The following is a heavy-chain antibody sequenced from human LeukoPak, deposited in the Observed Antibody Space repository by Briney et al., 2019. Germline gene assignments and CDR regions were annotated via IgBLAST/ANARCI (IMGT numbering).Heavy chain of an antibody. CDR2: IYTSGST. CDR3: ARESYGNNPDPYYFDY. CDR1: GGSISSGSYY. J-gene: IGHJ4*02. D-gene: IGHD2/OR15-2a*01. Sequence: PSQTLSLTCTVSGGSISSGSYYWSWIRQPAGKGLEWIGRIYTSGSTNYNPSLKSRVTISVDTSKNQFSLKLSSVTAADTAVYYCARESYGNNPDPYYFDYWGQGTLVTVSS. V-gene: IGHV4-61*02.